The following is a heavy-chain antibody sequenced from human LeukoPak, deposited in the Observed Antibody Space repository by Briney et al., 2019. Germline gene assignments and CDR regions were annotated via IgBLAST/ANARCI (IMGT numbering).Heavy chain of an antibody. CDR3: ARGGDCTNGVCYKNWFDP. CDR2: INHSGST. V-gene: IGHV4-34*01. D-gene: IGHD2-8*01. Sequence: SETLSLTCAVYGGSFSGYYWSWIRQPPGMGLEWIGEINHSGSTNYNPSLKSRVTISVDTSKNQFSLKLSSVTAADTAVYYCARGGDCTNGVCYKNWFDPWGQGTLVTVSS. CDR1: GGSFSGYY. J-gene: IGHJ5*02.